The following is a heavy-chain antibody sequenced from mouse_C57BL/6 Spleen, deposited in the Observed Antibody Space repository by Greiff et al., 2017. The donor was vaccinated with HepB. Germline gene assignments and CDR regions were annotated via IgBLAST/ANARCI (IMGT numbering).Heavy chain of an antibody. D-gene: IGHD2-4*01. CDR2: IYPGDGDT. Sequence: QVQLKQSGPELVKPGASVKISCKASGYAFSSSWMNWVKQRPGKGLEWIGRIYPGDGDTNYNGKFKGKATLTADKSSSTAYMQISSLTSEDSAVYVCARSLYDYDWYFDVWGTGTTVTVAS. CDR1: GYAFSSSW. J-gene: IGHJ1*03. V-gene: IGHV1-82*01. CDR3: ARSLYDYDWYFDV.